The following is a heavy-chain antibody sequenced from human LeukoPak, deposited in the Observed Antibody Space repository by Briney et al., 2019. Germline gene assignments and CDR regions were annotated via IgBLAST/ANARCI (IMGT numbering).Heavy chain of an antibody. CDR1: GGTFSSYA. Sequence: SVKVSCKASGGTFSSYAISWVRQAPGQGLEWMGGIIPIFGTANYAQKFQGRVTITADESTSTAYMELSSLRSEDTAVYYCARARYCSSTSCYAFDYWGQGTLVTVSS. D-gene: IGHD2-2*01. V-gene: IGHV1-69*13. CDR2: IIPIFGTA. CDR3: ARARYCSSTSCYAFDY. J-gene: IGHJ4*02.